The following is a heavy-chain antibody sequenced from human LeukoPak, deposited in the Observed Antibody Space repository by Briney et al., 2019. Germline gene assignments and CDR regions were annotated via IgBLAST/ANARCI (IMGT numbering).Heavy chain of an antibody. D-gene: IGHD5-12*01. Sequence: GASVTVSCKASGYTFTGYYMYWVRQAPGQGLEWMGWINPNSGGTNYAQKFQGRVTMTRDTSISTAYMELSRLRSDDTAVYYCARDRSGYDLNWFDPWGQGTLVTVSS. V-gene: IGHV1-2*02. J-gene: IGHJ5*02. CDR2: INPNSGGT. CDR3: ARDRSGYDLNWFDP. CDR1: GYTFTGYY.